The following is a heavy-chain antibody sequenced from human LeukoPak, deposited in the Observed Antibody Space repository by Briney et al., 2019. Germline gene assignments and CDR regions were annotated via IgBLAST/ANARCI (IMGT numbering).Heavy chain of an antibody. V-gene: IGHV3-23*01. Sequence: HPGGSLRLSCAASGFTFRSYAMSWFRQAPEKGLEWVSSIRSSDDTTYYADSVKGRFTISRDNSKSTLCLQMNSLRAEDTAVYYCAKKVPAIRAFDYWGQGALVTVSS. D-gene: IGHD4/OR15-4a*01. CDR2: IRSSDDTT. J-gene: IGHJ4*02. CDR3: AKKVPAIRAFDY. CDR1: GFTFRSYA.